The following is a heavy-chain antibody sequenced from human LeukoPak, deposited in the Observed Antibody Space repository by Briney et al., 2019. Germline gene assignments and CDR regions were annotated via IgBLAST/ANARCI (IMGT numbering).Heavy chain of an antibody. CDR1: GFTFRSYS. Sequence: GGSLRLSCAASGFTFRSYSMNWVRQAPGKGLEWLSYISSSSSTVYYADSVKGRFTISRDNSKNTLYLQMNSLRAEDTAVYYCAKDSGIAAAGRSDYWGQGTLVTVSS. V-gene: IGHV3-48*01. CDR2: ISSSSSTV. J-gene: IGHJ4*02. D-gene: IGHD6-13*01. CDR3: AKDSGIAAAGRSDY.